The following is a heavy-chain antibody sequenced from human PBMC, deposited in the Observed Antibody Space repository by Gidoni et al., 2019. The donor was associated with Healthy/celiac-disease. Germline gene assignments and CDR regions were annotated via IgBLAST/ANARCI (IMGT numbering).Heavy chain of an antibody. J-gene: IGHJ4*02. CDR2: IKQDGSEK. CDR1: GFTFSSYW. Sequence: EVQLVESGGGLVQPGGSLRLSCAASGFTFSSYWMSWVRQAPGKGLEWVANIKQDGSEKYYVDSVKGRFTISRDNAKNSLYLQMNSLRAEDTAVYYCARVRPRVIAAAGSSDYWGQGTLVTVSS. V-gene: IGHV3-7*03. D-gene: IGHD6-13*01. CDR3: ARVRPRVIAAAGSSDY.